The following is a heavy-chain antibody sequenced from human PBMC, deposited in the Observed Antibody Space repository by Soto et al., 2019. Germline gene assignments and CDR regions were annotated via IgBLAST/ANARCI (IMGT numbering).Heavy chain of an antibody. Sequence: GSVKVSCKASGYTFTGYYMHWVRQAPGQGLEWMGWINPNSGGTNYAQKFQGWVTMTRDTSISTAYMELSRLRSDDTAVYYCARSTSTVTTLDYWAQGTLVTVSS. J-gene: IGHJ4*02. V-gene: IGHV1-2*04. D-gene: IGHD4-17*01. CDR2: INPNSGGT. CDR1: GYTFTGYY. CDR3: ARSTSTVTTLDY.